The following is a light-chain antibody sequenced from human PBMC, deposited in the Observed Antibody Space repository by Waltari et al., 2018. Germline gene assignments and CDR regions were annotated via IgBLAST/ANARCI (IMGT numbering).Light chain of an antibody. CDR3: QQYDDSIS. Sequence: VLTQSPGTVYLSPGVRATLSCRASQSVNSPYLAWYQQKPGQAPRLLIFGTSSRATGIPDKYSGSGSGTDFTLTISRLEPEDFAMYYCQQYDDSISFGGGTRVEIK. V-gene: IGKV3-20*01. J-gene: IGKJ4*01. CDR2: GTS. CDR1: QSVNSPY.